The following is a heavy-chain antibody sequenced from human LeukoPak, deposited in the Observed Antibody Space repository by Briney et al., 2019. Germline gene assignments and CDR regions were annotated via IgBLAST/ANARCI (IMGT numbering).Heavy chain of an antibody. D-gene: IGHD3-22*01. CDR1: GFTFSSYG. J-gene: IGHJ6*02. V-gene: IGHV3-30*18. CDR3: AKGGYYDSRGYRPADYYGMDV. Sequence: GGSLRLSCAASGFTFSSYGMHWVRQAPGKGLEWVAVISYDGSNKYYADSVKGRFTISRDNSKNTLYLQMNSLRAEDTAVYYCAKGGYYDSRGYRPADYYGMDVWGQGTTVTVSS. CDR2: ISYDGSNK.